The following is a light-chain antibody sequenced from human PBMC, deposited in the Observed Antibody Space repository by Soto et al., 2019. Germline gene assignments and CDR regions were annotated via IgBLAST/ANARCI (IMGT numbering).Light chain of an antibody. CDR1: SSDVGGYSY. J-gene: IGLJ1*01. V-gene: IGLV2-14*03. CDR3: SSKGTTGPV. CDR2: DVN. Sequence: QSALTQPASVSGSPGQSITISCIGTSSDVGGYSYVSWYQQHPGKAPKLIIFDVNDRPSGVSDRFSGSKSGNTASLTISGLQAEDEADYYCSSKGTTGPVFGSGTKVTVL.